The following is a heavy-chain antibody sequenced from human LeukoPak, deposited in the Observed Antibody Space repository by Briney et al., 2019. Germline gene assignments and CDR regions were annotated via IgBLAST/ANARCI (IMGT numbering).Heavy chain of an antibody. J-gene: IGHJ5*02. CDR3: AKGLWFGEFNWFDP. CDR1: GFTFSSYA. D-gene: IGHD3-10*01. CDR2: ISGSGGST. Sequence: GGSLRLSCAASGFTFSSYAMSWVRQAPGKGLEWVSAISGSGGSTCYADSVKGRFTISRDNSKNTLYLQMNSLRAEDTAVYYGAKGLWFGEFNWFDPWGQGTLVTVSS. V-gene: IGHV3-23*01.